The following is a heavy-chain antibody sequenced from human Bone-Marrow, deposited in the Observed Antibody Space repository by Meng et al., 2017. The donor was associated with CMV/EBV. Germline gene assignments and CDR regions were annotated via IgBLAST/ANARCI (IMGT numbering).Heavy chain of an antibody. CDR3: ASTRFLEWLSFDY. CDR1: GYTFTGYY. CDR2: INPNSGGT. J-gene: IGHJ4*02. D-gene: IGHD3-3*01. V-gene: IGHV1-2*02. Sequence: ASVKVSCKASGYTFTGYYMHWVRQAPGQGLEWMGWINPNSGGTNYAQKFQGRVTMTRDTSISTAYMELSRLRSDDTAVYYCASTRFLEWLSFDYWGQGTLVTFSS.